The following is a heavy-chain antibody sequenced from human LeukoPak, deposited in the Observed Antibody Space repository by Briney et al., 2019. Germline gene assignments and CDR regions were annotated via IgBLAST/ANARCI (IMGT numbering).Heavy chain of an antibody. D-gene: IGHD3-22*01. CDR2: LYPGVST. V-gene: IGHV4-4*07. CDR3: ARLKFYDSTGYSPGHYMDV. Sequence: SETLSLTCTVSGGPIYSYYWSWIRQTAGKGLEWIGRLYPGVSTNYNPTLKSRVTMSVDTSKNQFALKLSAVTAADTAVYYCARLKFYDSTGYSPGHYMDVWGKGTTVTVSS. CDR1: GGPIYSYY. J-gene: IGHJ6*03.